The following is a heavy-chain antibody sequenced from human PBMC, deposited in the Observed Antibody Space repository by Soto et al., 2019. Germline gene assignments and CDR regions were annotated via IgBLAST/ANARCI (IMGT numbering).Heavy chain of an antibody. J-gene: IGHJ3*02. CDR2: FDPEDGET. V-gene: IGHV1-24*01. CDR1: GYTLTELS. D-gene: IGHD6-13*01. Sequence: ASVKVSCKVSGYTLTELSMHWVRQAPGKGLEWMGGFDPEDGETIYAQKFQGRVTMTEDTSTDTAYMELSSLRSEDTAVYYCATGRIGSSSWFDAFDIWGQGTMVTVSS. CDR3: ATGRIGSSSWFDAFDI.